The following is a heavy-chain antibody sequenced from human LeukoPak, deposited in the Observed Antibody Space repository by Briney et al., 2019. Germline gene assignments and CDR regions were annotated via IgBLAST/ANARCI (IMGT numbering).Heavy chain of an antibody. CDR2: IYSGDSDT. V-gene: IGHV5-51*01. CDR1: GYSFTSYW. J-gene: IGHJ4*02. Sequence: GESLKISCKGSGYSFTSYWIGWLRQMPGKGLEWMGIIYSGDSDTRYSPSFQGQVTISADKSVSTASLQWSSLKASDTAVYYCARQRYSSGWIGGFDYWGQGTPVTVSS. CDR3: ARQRYSSGWIGGFDY. D-gene: IGHD6-19*01.